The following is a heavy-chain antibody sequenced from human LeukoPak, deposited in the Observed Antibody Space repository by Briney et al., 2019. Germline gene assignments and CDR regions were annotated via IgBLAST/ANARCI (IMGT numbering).Heavy chain of an antibody. V-gene: IGHV3-30*18. CDR1: GFTFSSYG. CDR2: ISNDGSNK. CDR3: AKGRGSFDI. D-gene: IGHD3-10*01. Sequence: GGSLRLSCVASGFTFSSYGMHWVRQAPGKGLEWVAVISNDGSNKYYADSVKGRFTISRDNSKNTLYLQMNSLRAEDTAVYYCAKGRGSFDIWGQGTMVTVSS. J-gene: IGHJ3*02.